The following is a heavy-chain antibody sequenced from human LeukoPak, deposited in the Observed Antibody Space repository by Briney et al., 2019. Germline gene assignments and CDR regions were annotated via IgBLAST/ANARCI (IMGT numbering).Heavy chain of an antibody. V-gene: IGHV4-59*01. CDR2: IYYSGST. CDR3: AGGGWHFDY. CDR1: GGSISSYY. D-gene: IGHD3-22*01. Sequence: SETLSLTCTVSGGSISSYYWTWIRQPPGKGLEWIGYIYYSGSTNYNPSLKSRVTISVDTSENQFSLKLNSVTAADTAVYYCAGGGWHFDYWGQGTLVTVSS. J-gene: IGHJ4*02.